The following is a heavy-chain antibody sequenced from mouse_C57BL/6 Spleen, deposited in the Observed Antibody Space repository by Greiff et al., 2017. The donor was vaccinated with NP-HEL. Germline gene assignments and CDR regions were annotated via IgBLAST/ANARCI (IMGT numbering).Heavy chain of an antibody. Sequence: DVQLVESGAELVKPGASVKLSCTASGFNIKDYYMHWVKQRTEQGLEWIGRIDPEDGETKYAPKFQGKATITADTSSNTAYLQLSSLTSEDTAVYYCARGTVVGYYYAMDYWGQGTSVTVSS. CDR3: ARGTVVGYYYAMDY. CDR1: GFNIKDYY. V-gene: IGHV14-2*01. J-gene: IGHJ4*01. D-gene: IGHD1-1*01. CDR2: IDPEDGET.